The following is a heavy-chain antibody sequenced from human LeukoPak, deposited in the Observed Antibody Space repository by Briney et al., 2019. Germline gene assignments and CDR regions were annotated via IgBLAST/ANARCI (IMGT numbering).Heavy chain of an antibody. Sequence: ASVKVSCKASGYTFTGYYMHWGRQAPGQGLEWMGWINPNSGGTNYAQKFQGRVTMTRDTSISTAYMELSRLRSDDTAVYYCAREIAVAGPDYFDYWGQGTLVTVSS. J-gene: IGHJ4*02. CDR3: AREIAVAGPDYFDY. CDR1: GYTFTGYY. D-gene: IGHD6-19*01. V-gene: IGHV1-2*02. CDR2: INPNSGGT.